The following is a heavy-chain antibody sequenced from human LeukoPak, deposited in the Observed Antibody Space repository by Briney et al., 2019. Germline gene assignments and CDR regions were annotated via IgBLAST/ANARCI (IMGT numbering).Heavy chain of an antibody. Sequence: SVKVSCTASGGTFSSYAISWVRQAPGQGLEWMGRIIPILGIANYTQKFQGRVTITADKSTSTAYMELSSLRSEDTAVYYCASIAESYYYDSSGQYGMDVWGQGTTVTVSS. CDR3: ASIAESYYYDSSGQYGMDV. CDR2: IIPILGIA. D-gene: IGHD3-22*01. CDR1: GGTFSSYA. V-gene: IGHV1-69*04. J-gene: IGHJ6*02.